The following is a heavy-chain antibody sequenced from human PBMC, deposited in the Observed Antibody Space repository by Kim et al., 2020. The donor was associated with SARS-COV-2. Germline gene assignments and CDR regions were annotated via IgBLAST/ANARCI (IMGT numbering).Heavy chain of an antibody. Sequence: GGSLRLSCAASGFSFSDYYMIWIRQAPGKGLELVSYMSSSGSIIHYADSVKGRFTISRDNRKNSLYLQMNSLRDEDTAEYHCSRDPGGLGFLVWLSDWGQATLLTVPS. CDR1: GFSFSDYY. CDR2: MSSSGSII. CDR3: SRDPGGLGFLVWLSD. D-gene: IGHD3-3*01. J-gene: IGHJ4*02. V-gene: IGHV3-11*01.